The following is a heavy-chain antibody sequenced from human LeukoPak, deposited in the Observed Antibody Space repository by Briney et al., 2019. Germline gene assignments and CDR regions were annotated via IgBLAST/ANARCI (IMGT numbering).Heavy chain of an antibody. J-gene: IGHJ5*02. Sequence: ASVKVSCKASGYTFTSYGISWVRQAPGQGLEWMGWINPNSGGTNYAQKFQGRVTMTRDTSISTAYMELSRLRSDDTAVYYCARDQYYYGSGSYRFSWFDPWGQGTLVTVSS. V-gene: IGHV1-2*02. CDR1: GYTFTSYG. CDR3: ARDQYYYGSGSYRFSWFDP. D-gene: IGHD3-10*01. CDR2: INPNSGGT.